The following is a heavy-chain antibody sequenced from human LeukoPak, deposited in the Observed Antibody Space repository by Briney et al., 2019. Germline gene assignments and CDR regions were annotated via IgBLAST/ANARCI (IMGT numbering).Heavy chain of an antibody. CDR3: ASEPRYYGSGSYVY. V-gene: IGHV4-4*07. Sequence: SETLSLTCTVSGGSISSYYWSWIRQPAGKGLEWIGRICTSGSTNYNPSLKSRVTMSVDTSKNQFSLKLSSVTAADTAVYYCASEPRYYGSGSYVYWGQGTLVTVSS. J-gene: IGHJ4*02. CDR2: ICTSGST. CDR1: GGSISSYY. D-gene: IGHD3-10*01.